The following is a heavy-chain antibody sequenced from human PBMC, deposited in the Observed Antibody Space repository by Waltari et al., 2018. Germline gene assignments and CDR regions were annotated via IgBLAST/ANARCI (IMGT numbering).Heavy chain of an antibody. J-gene: IGHJ3*01. CDR1: GGNFGSYS. CDR3: ARRNLGFAFDV. D-gene: IGHD1-26*01. CDR2: IIPIFGTP. Sequence: QVHLVQSGTELKKPGSSMKVSCKASGGNFGSYSIAGVRQAAGQRLEWLGGIIPIFGTPQYAQNFQGRVTLTADASTTTAYLELSGLRSEDTAIYYCARRNLGFAFDVWGQGTVVIVSS. V-gene: IGHV1-69*12.